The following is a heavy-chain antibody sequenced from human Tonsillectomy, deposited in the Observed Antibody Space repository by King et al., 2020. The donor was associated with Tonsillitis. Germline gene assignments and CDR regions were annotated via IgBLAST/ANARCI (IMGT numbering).Heavy chain of an antibody. CDR2: INHGGST. CDR1: GGSFSGYY. D-gene: IGHD4-17*01. J-gene: IGHJ4*02. V-gene: IGHV4-34*01. CDR3: ARAFSVTRLD. Sequence: VQLQQWGAGLLKPSETLSLTCAVYGGSFSGYYWSWIRQPPGKGLEWIGEINHGGSTNYNPSLKSRVTISVDTSKGQFSLKLNSVTAADTAVYYCARAFSVTRLDWGRGTLVTVSS.